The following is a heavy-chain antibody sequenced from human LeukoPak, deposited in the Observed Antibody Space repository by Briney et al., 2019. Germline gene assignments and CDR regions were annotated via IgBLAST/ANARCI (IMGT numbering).Heavy chain of an antibody. CDR2: ISSSSSYI. D-gene: IGHD6-19*01. Sequence: GGSLRLSCAASGFTFSSYSMSWVRQAPGEGQEWVSSISSSSSYIYYADSVKGRFTISRDNAKNSLYLQMNSLRAEDTALYYCAKGSDSSGWYGSDYWGQGTLVTVSS. V-gene: IGHV3-21*04. CDR1: GFTFSSYS. J-gene: IGHJ4*02. CDR3: AKGSDSSGWYGSDY.